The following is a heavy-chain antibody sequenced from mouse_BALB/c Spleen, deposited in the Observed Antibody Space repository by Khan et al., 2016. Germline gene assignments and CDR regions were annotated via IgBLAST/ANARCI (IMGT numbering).Heavy chain of an antibody. D-gene: IGHD2-2*01. V-gene: IGHV2-6-7*01. CDR3: ARDGLGYYAMDY. Sequence: QVQLKESGPGLVAPSQSLSITCTVSGFSIIAYGVNWVRQPPGKGLEWLGMIWGDGSTDYNSALKSRLNITKDNSKSQVFLKMHSLQTDDTAKYXCARDGLGYYAMDYWGQGTSVTVSS. J-gene: IGHJ4*01. CDR1: GFSIIAYG. CDR2: IWGDGST.